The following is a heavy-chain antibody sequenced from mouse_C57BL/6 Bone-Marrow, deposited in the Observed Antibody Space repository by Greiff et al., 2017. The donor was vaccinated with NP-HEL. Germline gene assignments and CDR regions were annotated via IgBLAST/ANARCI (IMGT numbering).Heavy chain of an antibody. CDR2: ISYDGSN. CDR1: GYSITSGYY. CDR3: ATRGRFAY. V-gene: IGHV3-6*01. Sequence: EVQLQQSGPGLVKPSQSLSLTCSVTGYSITSGYYWNWIRQFPGNKLEWMGYISYDGSNNYNPSLKNRISITRDTSKNQFFLKLNSVTTEDTATYYCATRGRFAYGGQGTLVTVSA. J-gene: IGHJ3*01.